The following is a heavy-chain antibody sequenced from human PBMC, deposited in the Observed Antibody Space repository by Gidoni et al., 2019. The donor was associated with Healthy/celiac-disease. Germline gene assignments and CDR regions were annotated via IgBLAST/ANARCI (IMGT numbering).Heavy chain of an antibody. V-gene: IGHV5-51*01. Sequence: EVQLVQSGAEVKKPGESLKISCKGSGYSFTSYWIGWVRQMPGKGLEWMGISYPGDSDTRYSPSFQGQVTISADKSISTAYLQWSSLKASDTAMYYCARREGIAAAGTSLYYFDYWGQGTLVTVSS. D-gene: IGHD6-13*01. CDR3: ARREGIAAAGTSLYYFDY. J-gene: IGHJ4*02. CDR1: GYSFTSYW. CDR2: SYPGDSDT.